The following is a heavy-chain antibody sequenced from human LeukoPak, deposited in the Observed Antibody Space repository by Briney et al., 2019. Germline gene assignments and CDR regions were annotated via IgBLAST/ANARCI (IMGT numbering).Heavy chain of an antibody. CDR1: GYTFTNYD. J-gene: IGHJ4*02. V-gene: IGHV1-8*03. CDR3: ARTDYYDSSADY. Sequence: ASVRVSCKXSGYTFTNYDINWVRQATGQGLERMGWVNPNTYNTGYAQKFQGRVTITADESTSTAYMELSSLRSEDTAVYYCARTDYYDSSADYWGQGTLVTVSS. D-gene: IGHD3-22*01. CDR2: VNPNTYNT.